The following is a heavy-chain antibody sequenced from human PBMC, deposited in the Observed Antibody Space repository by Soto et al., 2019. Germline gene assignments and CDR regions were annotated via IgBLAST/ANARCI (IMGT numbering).Heavy chain of an antibody. Sequence: VASVKVSCKASGCTCSSYAISWVRQAPGQGLEWMGGIIPIFGTANYAQKFQGRVTITADKSTSTAYMELSSLRSEDTAVYYCATSLPGTTGLYWFDPWGQGNLVPVSS. V-gene: IGHV1-69*06. CDR2: IIPIFGTA. CDR1: GCTCSSYA. J-gene: IGHJ5*02. CDR3: ATSLPGTTGLYWFDP. D-gene: IGHD1-7*01.